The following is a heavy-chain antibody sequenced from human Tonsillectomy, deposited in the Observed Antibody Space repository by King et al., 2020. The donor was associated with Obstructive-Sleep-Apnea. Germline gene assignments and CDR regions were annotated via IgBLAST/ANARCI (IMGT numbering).Heavy chain of an antibody. J-gene: IGHJ6*02. Sequence: QLVQSGAEVKKPGESLKISCKGSGYSFTSYWIGWVRQMPGKGLEWMGFIYPGDSDTRYSPSFQGQVTISADKSISTAYLQRSSLKASDTDMYYCASSSGWYDSYYYGMDVWGQGTTVTVSS. D-gene: IGHD6-19*01. CDR2: IYPGDSDT. V-gene: IGHV5-51*01. CDR3: ASSSGWYDSYYYGMDV. CDR1: GYSFTSYW.